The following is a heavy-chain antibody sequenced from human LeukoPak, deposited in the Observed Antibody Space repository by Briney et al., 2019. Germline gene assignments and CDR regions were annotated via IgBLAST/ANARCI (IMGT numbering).Heavy chain of an antibody. J-gene: IGHJ4*02. V-gene: IGHV3-43D*03. CDR1: GFTFDDYA. CDR3: AKDVRGSTSWYGLDY. D-gene: IGHD6-13*01. CDR2: ISWDGGST. Sequence: GGSLRLSCAASGFTFDDYAMHWVRQAPGKGLEWVSLISWDGGSTYYADSVKGRFTISRDNSKNSLYLQMNSLRSEDTALYYCAKDVRGSTSWYGLDYWGQGTLVTVSP.